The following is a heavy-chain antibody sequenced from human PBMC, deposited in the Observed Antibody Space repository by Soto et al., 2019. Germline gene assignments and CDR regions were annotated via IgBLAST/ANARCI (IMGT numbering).Heavy chain of an antibody. CDR1: GYTFTGYY. D-gene: IGHD2-8*01. CDR3: AXXLGYCTNGVCYIYGMDV. CDR2: INPNSGGT. J-gene: IGHJ6*02. Sequence: ASVKVSCKASGYTFTGYYMHWVRQAPGQGLEWMGWINPNSGGTNYAQKFQGWVTMTXDTSISTAYMELSRLRSDDTAVYYCAXXLGYCTNGVCYIYGMDVWGQGTXVTVSS. V-gene: IGHV1-2*04.